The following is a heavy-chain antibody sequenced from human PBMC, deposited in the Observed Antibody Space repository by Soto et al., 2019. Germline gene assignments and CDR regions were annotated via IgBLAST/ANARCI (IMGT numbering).Heavy chain of an antibody. V-gene: IGHV4-39*01. CDR2: IYYSGST. CDR1: GGSISSSSYY. D-gene: IGHD3-3*01. J-gene: IGHJ5*02. CDR3: ARTYYDFWSGYTGPGFDP. Sequence: LETLSLTCTVSGGSISSSSYYWGWIRQPPGKGLEWIGSIYYSGSTYYNPSLKSRVTISVDTSKNQFSLKLSSVTAADTAVYYCARTYYDFWSGYTGPGFDPWGQGTLVTVSS.